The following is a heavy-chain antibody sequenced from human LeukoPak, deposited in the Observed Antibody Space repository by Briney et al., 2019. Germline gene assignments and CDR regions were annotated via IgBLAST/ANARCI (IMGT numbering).Heavy chain of an antibody. J-gene: IGHJ4*02. V-gene: IGHV1-2*02. CDR3: AREDSSGYDY. CDR2: VNPNSGGT. D-gene: IGHD3-22*01. CDR1: GYTFTSYY. Sequence: ASVKVSCKASGYTFTSYYMHWVRQAPGQGLEWMGWVNPNSGGTNYAQNFQGRVTMTRDTSISTAYMEVSRLRSDDTAAYCCAREDSSGYDYRGQGTLVTVSS.